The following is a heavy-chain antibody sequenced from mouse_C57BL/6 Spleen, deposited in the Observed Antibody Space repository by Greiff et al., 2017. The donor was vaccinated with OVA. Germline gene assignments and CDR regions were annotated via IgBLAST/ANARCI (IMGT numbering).Heavy chain of an antibody. D-gene: IGHD2-4*01. Sequence: VQLQQPGAELVRPGSSVKLSCKASGYTFTSYWMHWVKQRPIQGLEWIGNIDPSDSETHYTQKFKDKATLTVDKSSSTGYMQLSSLTSEDSAVYYCAREYYYYDGPYFDYWGQGTTLTVSS. CDR2: IDPSDSET. J-gene: IGHJ2*01. CDR3: AREYYYYDGPYFDY. CDR1: GYTFTSYW. V-gene: IGHV1-52*01.